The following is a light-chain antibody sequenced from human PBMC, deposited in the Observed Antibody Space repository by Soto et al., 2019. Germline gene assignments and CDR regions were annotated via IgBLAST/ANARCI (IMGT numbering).Light chain of an antibody. Sequence: DIQMSPSPSSLSASVGDRVTIXXRASQRVSINLNWYQQKPGKAPRLXIYTASSLQSGVPSRFSGSGSGTEFTLTISGLQPEDFGTYYCQQSYSTPRTFGHGTKVDIK. CDR2: TAS. V-gene: IGKV1-39*01. CDR1: QRVSIN. CDR3: QQSYSTPRT. J-gene: IGKJ1*01.